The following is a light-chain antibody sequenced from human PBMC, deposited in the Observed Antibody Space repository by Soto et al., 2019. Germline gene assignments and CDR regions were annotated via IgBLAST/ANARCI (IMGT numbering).Light chain of an antibody. CDR1: QSVSSSS. Sequence: EIVLTQSPDTLSLSPGERAALSCRASQSVSSSSLAWYQQKPGQAPRLLVYGASSRATGVPDRFSGSGSGTDFTLIISSLRPEDFALYFCQQYGSSPQTFGQGTKVESK. J-gene: IGKJ1*01. CDR3: QQYGSSPQT. V-gene: IGKV3-20*01. CDR2: GAS.